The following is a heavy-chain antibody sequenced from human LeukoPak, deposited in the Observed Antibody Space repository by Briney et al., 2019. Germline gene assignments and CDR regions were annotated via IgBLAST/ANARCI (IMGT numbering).Heavy chain of an antibody. CDR2: INHSGST. D-gene: IGHD3-16*01. CDR3: ASPYDYYAFDI. V-gene: IGHV4-34*01. Sequence: PSETLSLTCAVYGGSFSGYYWSWLRQPPGKGLEWIGEINHSGSTNYNPSLKSRVTISVDTSKNQFSLKLSSVTAADTAVYYCASPYDYYAFDIWGQGTMVTVSS. J-gene: IGHJ3*02. CDR1: GGSFSGYY.